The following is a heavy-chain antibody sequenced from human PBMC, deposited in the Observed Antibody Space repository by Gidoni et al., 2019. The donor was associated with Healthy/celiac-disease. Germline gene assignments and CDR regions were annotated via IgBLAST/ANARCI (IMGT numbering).Heavy chain of an antibody. CDR3: ARDSELGPYYYGMDV. Sequence: EVQLVESGGGLVKPGGSLRLSCAASGFTFSSYSMNWVRQAPGKGLEWVSSISSSSSYIYYADSVKGRFTISRDNAKNSLYLQMNSLRAEDTAVYYCARDSELGPYYYGMDVWGQGTTVTVSS. V-gene: IGHV3-21*01. D-gene: IGHD6-6*01. CDR1: GFTFSSYS. J-gene: IGHJ6*02. CDR2: ISSSSSYI.